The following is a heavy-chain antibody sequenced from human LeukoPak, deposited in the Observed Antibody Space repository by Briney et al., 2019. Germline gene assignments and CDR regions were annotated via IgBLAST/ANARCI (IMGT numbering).Heavy chain of an antibody. D-gene: IGHD5-12*01. CDR3: ALMYSGYDRPFDY. Sequence: SETLSLTCTVSGVSISSGGYCWGWLRQQPGKGLEWIRYIYYSGSTYYNPSLKSRVTISVDTSKNQFSLKLSSVTAADTAVYYCALMYSGYDRPFDYCGQGALVTVSS. CDR2: IYYSGST. J-gene: IGHJ4*02. V-gene: IGHV4-31*03. CDR1: GVSISSGGYC.